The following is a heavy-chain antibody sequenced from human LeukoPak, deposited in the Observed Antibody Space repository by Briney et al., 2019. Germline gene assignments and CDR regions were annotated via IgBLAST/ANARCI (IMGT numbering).Heavy chain of an antibody. D-gene: IGHD3-10*01. J-gene: IGHJ4*02. CDR3: AHSRVYYYGSGSYFPKTLDY. CDR2: THWKYEE. CDR1: RFSPSTRGVG. V-gene: IGHV2-5*01. Sequence: SAPTPANPTQTPTLACTFSRFSPSTRGVGVAWIRRPPGKALEWPTRTHWKYEERYSPSLKSRLTLTKDTSKNQVVRTITDMDPVDTATYYCAHSRVYYYGSGSYFPKTLDYWGEGTLVTVSS.